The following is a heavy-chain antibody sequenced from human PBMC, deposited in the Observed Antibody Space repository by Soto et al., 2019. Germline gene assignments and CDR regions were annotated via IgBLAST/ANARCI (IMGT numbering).Heavy chain of an antibody. CDR2: VKSKTDGGTI. CDR1: GFTLSNAW. CDR3: IGTYSGSSMRFDY. J-gene: IGHJ4*02. V-gene: IGHV3-15*01. D-gene: IGHD5-12*01. Sequence: EVQLVESGGGLVKPGGSLRLSCAASGFTLSNAWMTWVRQAPGKGLEWVGRVKSKTDGGTIDYAAPVKDRFTISRDDSINTLYLQMNSLKTEDTAVYYCIGTYSGSSMRFDYWGQGTLVTVSS.